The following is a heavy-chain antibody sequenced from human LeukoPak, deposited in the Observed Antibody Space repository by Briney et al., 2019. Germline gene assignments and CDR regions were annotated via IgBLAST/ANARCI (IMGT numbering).Heavy chain of an antibody. Sequence: GGSLRLSCTASGFSFSTSWMTWVRQTPGKGLEWVANMNIDGSQKYPGDSVEGRSSISRDNVKNTLYLQINSLRIEDTAVYYCARDPGWGALDYWGQGALVIVSS. D-gene: IGHD3-16*01. V-gene: IGHV3-7*03. CDR3: ARDPGWGALDY. J-gene: IGHJ4*02. CDR1: GFSFSTSW. CDR2: MNIDGSQK.